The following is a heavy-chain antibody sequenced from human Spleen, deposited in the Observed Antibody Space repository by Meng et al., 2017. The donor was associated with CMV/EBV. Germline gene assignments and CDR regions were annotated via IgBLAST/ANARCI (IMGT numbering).Heavy chain of an antibody. CDR3: ARNWNDDYYGMDV. CDR1: GFTFSSYS. J-gene: IGHJ6*02. Sequence: GESLKISCAASGFTFSSYSMNWVRQAPGKGLEWVSSISSSRSYIYYADSVKGRFTISRDNAKNSLYLQMNSLRVEDTAVYYCARNWNDDYYGMDVWGQGATVTVSS. D-gene: IGHD1-1*01. CDR2: ISSSRSYI. V-gene: IGHV3-21*01.